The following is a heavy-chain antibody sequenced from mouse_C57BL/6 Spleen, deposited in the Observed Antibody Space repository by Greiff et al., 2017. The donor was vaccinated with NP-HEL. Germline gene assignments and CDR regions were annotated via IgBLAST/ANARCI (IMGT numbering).Heavy chain of an antibody. CDR3: ARWDYDYDRGGYYVDY. Sequence: EVQLQQSGPELVKPGASVKISCKASGYTFTDYYMNWVKQSHGQSLEWIGDINPNNGGTSYNQKFKGKATLTVDKSSSTAYMELRSLTSDDAAGYDCARWDYDYDRGGYYVDYWGQGTTLTVSS. CDR1: GYTFTDYY. V-gene: IGHV1-26*01. J-gene: IGHJ2*01. D-gene: IGHD2-4*01. CDR2: INPNNGGT.